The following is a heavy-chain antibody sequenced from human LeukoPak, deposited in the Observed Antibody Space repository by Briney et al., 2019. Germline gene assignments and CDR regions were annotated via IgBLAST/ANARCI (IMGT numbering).Heavy chain of an antibody. V-gene: IGHV3-23*01. CDR1: GFTFSSYA. CDR2: INGGGTTT. CDR3: PRDKDPFGY. Sequence: GGSLRLSCAASGFTFSSYAMGWVRQAPGKGLKWVSSINGGGTTTSYADSVKGRCSISRENSKNTLYLQMHSLRAEDAAVYYCPRDKDPFGYWGQGTLVTVSS. J-gene: IGHJ4*02.